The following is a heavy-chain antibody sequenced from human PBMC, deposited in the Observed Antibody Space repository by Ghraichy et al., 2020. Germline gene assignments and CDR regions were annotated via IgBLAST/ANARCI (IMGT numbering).Heavy chain of an antibody. D-gene: IGHD4-11*01. CDR2: FDPEDGET. Sequence: ASVKVSCKVSGYTLTELSMHWVRQAPGKGLEWMGGFDPEDGETIYAQKFQGRVTMTEDTSTDTAYMELSSLRSEDTAVYYCATGDYKLLGNGMDVWGQGTTVTVSS. J-gene: IGHJ6*02. V-gene: IGHV1-24*01. CDR1: GYTLTELS. CDR3: ATGDYKLLGNGMDV.